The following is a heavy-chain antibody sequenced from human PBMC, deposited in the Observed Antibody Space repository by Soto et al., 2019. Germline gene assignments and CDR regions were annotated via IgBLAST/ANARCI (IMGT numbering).Heavy chain of an antibody. CDR3: TRTDTGGTYFEF. CDR1: GFTFSEYD. V-gene: IGHV3-33*08. D-gene: IGHD1-1*01. CDR2: ISYLGTKT. J-gene: IGHJ4*02. Sequence: QVQLVESGGGVVQPGMSLSLSCADSGFTFSEYDMHWVRQAPGKGLEWVALISYLGTKTDYADSVKGRFTISRDNFKKTLSLQMESLRVEDSAVYFCTRTDTGGTYFEFWGRGTLVTVSS.